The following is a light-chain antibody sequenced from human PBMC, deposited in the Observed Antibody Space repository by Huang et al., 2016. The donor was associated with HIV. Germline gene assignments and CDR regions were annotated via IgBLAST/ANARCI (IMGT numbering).Light chain of an antibody. Sequence: EIVLTQSPVTLSLSPGEGASLSCRASQGVHNSYLAWYQQKPGQAPRLLIFGASNRATGVPHRFRGSDSGTDFTLTISGLDPEDFAVDYCQQYGTLPYTFGQGTKLEIK. CDR1: QGVHNSY. J-gene: IGKJ2*01. CDR3: QQYGTLPYT. V-gene: IGKV3-20*01. CDR2: GAS.